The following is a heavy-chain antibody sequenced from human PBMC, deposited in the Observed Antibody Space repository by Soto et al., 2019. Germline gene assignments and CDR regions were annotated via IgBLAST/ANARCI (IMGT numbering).Heavy chain of an antibody. D-gene: IGHD4-4*01. CDR2: ISAYNGNT. V-gene: IGHV1-18*01. J-gene: IGHJ4*02. CDR3: ARTGYSNYARRLEYFNY. Sequence: QVQLVQSGAEVKKPGASVKVSCKASGYTFTSYGISWVRQAPGQGLERMGWISAYNGNTNNAQKLQGRVTMTTDTSTSTAYMELRSLRSDDPAVYYCARTGYSNYARRLEYFNYWGQGTLVTVSS. CDR1: GYTFTSYG.